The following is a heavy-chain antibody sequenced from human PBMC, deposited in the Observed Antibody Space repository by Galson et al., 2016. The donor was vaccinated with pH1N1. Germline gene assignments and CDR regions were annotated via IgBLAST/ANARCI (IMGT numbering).Heavy chain of an antibody. D-gene: IGHD3-10*01. CDR3: AGFNSSGNYNGAVDI. J-gene: IGHJ3*02. CDR2: IKPGDSDT. V-gene: IGHV5-51*01. CDR1: GYRFTSYW. Sequence: QSGAEVKKPGESLKISCKGSGYRFTSYWIGWVRQMPGKGLEWMGMIKPGDSDTRYSPSFQGQVIISADKSISTAYLQWSSLKASDTAMYYCAGFNSSGNYNGAVDIWGQGTMVTVSS.